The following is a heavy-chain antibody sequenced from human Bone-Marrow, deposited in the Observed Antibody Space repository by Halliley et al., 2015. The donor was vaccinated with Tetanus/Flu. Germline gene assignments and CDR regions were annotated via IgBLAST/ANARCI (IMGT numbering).Heavy chain of an antibody. CDR3: ATLDLLGGDTDG. CDR1: RATFSSNT. Sequence: QLVQSGAEVKKAGSTVKVSCKTSRATFSSNTFTWVRQAPGQGLEWMGAIIPTLRTTNYAQRFQGRVTITADRSSSTSYMGLSGPTPEDTAVYYCATLDLLGGDTDGWGPGTLVTVSS. CDR2: IIPTLRTT. J-gene: IGHJ4*02. V-gene: IGHV1-69*06. D-gene: IGHD1-26*01.